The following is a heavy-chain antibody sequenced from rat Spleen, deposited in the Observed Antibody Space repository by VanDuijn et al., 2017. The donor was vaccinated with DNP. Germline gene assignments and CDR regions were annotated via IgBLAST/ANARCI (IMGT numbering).Heavy chain of an antibody. D-gene: IGHD4-3*01. J-gene: IGHJ2*01. CDR2: ISYDGSST. CDR1: GFTFSDYY. V-gene: IGHV5-29*01. CDR3: ARDVGESFDY. Sequence: EVQLVESDGGLVQPGRSLKLSCAASGFTFSDYYMAWVRQAPTKGLEWVATISYDGSSTYYRDSVKGRFTISRDNAKSTLYLQMDSLRSEDTATYYCARDVGESFDYWGQGVMVTVSS.